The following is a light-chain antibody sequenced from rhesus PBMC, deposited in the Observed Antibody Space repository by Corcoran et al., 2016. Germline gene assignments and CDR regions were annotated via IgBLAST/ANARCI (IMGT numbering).Light chain of an antibody. CDR2: KAS. CDR1: ENVNKY. CDR3: QHGYGTPLT. V-gene: IGKV1-74*01. Sequence: DIQMTQSPSSLSASVGDRVTITCRASENVNKYLNWYQQKPGKAPKLLIHKASTLQSGVPSRFSGSGSGTDYTFPLSSLQPEDVATYYCQHGYGTPLTFGGGTKVELQ. J-gene: IGKJ4*01.